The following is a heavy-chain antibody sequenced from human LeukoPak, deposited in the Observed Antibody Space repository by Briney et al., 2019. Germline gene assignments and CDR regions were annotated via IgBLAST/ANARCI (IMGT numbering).Heavy chain of an antibody. Sequence: SETLSLTCAVYGGSFSGYYWSWIRQPPGKGLEWIGEINHSGSTNYNPSLKSRVTISVDTSKNQFSLKLSSVTAADTAVYYCARGSFHYYDTTPAVKGIRLFDYWGQGTLVTVSS. J-gene: IGHJ4*02. CDR2: INHSGST. CDR3: ARGSFHYYDTTPAVKGIRLFDY. V-gene: IGHV4-34*01. D-gene: IGHD3-22*01. CDR1: GGSFSGYY.